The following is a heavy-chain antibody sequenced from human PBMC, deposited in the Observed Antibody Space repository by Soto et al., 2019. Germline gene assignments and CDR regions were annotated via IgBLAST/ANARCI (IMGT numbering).Heavy chain of an antibody. CDR1: GGSISSGDYY. CDR2: IYYSGST. CDR3: ARVIRVYYGMDV. D-gene: IGHD3-16*01. Sequence: PSETLSLTCTVSGGSISSGDYYWSWIRQPPGKGLEWIGYIYYSGSTYYNPSLKSRVTISVDTSKNQFSLKLSSVTAADTAVYYCARVIRVYYGMDVWGQGTTVTVSS. V-gene: IGHV4-30-4*01. J-gene: IGHJ6*02.